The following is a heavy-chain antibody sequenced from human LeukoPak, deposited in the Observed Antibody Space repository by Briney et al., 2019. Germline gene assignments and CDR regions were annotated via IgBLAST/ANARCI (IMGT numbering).Heavy chain of an antibody. CDR3: ARSHDHLWGNYPDY. V-gene: IGHV4-61*01. J-gene: IGHJ4*02. CDR1: GGSFSSGSYY. Sequence: SETLSLTCTVSGGSFSSGSYYWSWIRQPPGKGLEWIGYIYYSGSTNYNPSLKSRVTISVDTSKNQFSLRLNSVTAADTAMYYCARSHDHLWGNYPDYWGQGTLVTVSS. D-gene: IGHD3-16*02. CDR2: IYYSGST.